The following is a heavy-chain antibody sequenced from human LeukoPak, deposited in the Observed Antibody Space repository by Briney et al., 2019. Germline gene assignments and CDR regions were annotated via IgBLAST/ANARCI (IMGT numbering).Heavy chain of an antibody. CDR3: ARDLSVGVTMVRGVIPADY. Sequence: PSETLSLTCTVSGGSISSYYWSWIRQPPGKGLEWIGYIYYSGSTYYNPSLKSRVTISVDTSKNQFSLKLSSVTAADTAVYYCARDLSVGVTMVRGVIPADYWGQGTLVTVSS. V-gene: IGHV4-59*12. D-gene: IGHD3-10*01. CDR1: GGSISSYY. J-gene: IGHJ4*02. CDR2: IYYSGST.